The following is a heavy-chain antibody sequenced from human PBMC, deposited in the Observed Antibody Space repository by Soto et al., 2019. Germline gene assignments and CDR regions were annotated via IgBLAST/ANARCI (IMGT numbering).Heavy chain of an antibody. CDR3: ARAAGEQLVRRGFYYYYMDV. CDR1: GVTFSSFS. J-gene: IGHJ6*03. V-gene: IGHV3-21*01. CDR2: ILSSGASI. D-gene: IGHD6-6*01. Sequence: EVQLVESGGGLVKPGGSLRLSCAASGVTFSSFSFNWVRQAPGKGLEWVSFILSSGASIYYADSVKGRFTISRDNAKNSLYLQMNSLKDEDTAVYYCARAAGEQLVRRGFYYYYMDVWGKGTTVTVSS.